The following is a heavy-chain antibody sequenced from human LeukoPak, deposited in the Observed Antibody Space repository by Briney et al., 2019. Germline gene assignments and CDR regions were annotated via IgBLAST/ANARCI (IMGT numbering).Heavy chain of an antibody. CDR2: IKQDGTEK. CDR1: GFSFTTYW. V-gene: IGHV3-7*01. CDR3: ARVGAPSYGAFDI. Sequence: GGSLRLSCAASGFSFTTYWMSWVRQAPGKGLEWVANIKQDGTEKYYVDSVKGRFTISRDNAKNSLYLQMNSLRAEDTAVYYCARVGAPSYGAFDIWGQGTMVTVSS. D-gene: IGHD3-16*01. J-gene: IGHJ3*02.